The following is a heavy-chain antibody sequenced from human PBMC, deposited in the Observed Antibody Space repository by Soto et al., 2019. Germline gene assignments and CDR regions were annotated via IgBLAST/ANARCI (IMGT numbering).Heavy chain of an antibody. V-gene: IGHV4-59*01. J-gene: IGHJ5*02. Sequence: SETLSLTCAVSGSAFSSYFWSWIRQPPGKGLEWIGNIHSSGKSNYNPSFKSRVSMSIDPSKNRFSVRLTSVTAADTAVYYCARDDPFDPWGQGMLVTVSS. CDR3: ARDDPFDP. CDR1: GSAFSSYF. CDR2: IHSSGKS.